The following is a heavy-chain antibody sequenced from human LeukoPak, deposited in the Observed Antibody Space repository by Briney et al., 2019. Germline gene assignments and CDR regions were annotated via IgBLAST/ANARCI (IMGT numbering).Heavy chain of an antibody. Sequence: SVKVSCKASGGTFISYAISWVRQAPGQGLEWMGGIIPIFGTANYAQKFQGRVTITADESTSTAYMELSSLRSVDTAVYYCARAGWELPPTLFDYWGQGTLVTVSS. D-gene: IGHD1-26*01. J-gene: IGHJ4*02. V-gene: IGHV1-69*13. CDR2: IIPIFGTA. CDR1: GGTFISYA. CDR3: ARAGWELPPTLFDY.